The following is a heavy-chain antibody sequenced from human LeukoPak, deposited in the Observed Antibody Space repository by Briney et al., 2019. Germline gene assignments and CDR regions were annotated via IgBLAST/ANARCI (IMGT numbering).Heavy chain of an antibody. V-gene: IGHV4-34*01. D-gene: IGHD6-13*01. CDR1: GGSFSGYY. J-gene: IGHJ2*01. CDR2: IYYSGST. Sequence: SETPSLTCAVYGGSFSGYYWSWIRQPPGKGLEWIGSIYYSGSTYYNPSLKSRVTISVDTSKNQFSLKLSSVTAADTAVYYCARFRIAAAGVYWYFDLWGRGTLVTVSS. CDR3: ARFRIAAAGVYWYFDL.